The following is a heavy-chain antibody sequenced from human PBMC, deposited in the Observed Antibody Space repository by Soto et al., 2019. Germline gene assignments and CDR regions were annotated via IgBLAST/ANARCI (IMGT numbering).Heavy chain of an antibody. CDR3: SKSNGNDWEDYYFDY. Sequence: VQLLESGGGLVQPGGSLRLSCAASGFTFSSVSMSWVRQAPGKGLEWVSGISGSAGSTYYADSVRGRFTISRDNSKNTLYLQMNSLRGEDTALYYCSKSNGNDWEDYYFDYWGQGTLVTVSS. V-gene: IGHV3-23*01. CDR2: ISGSAGST. J-gene: IGHJ4*02. CDR1: GFTFSSVS. D-gene: IGHD2-8*01.